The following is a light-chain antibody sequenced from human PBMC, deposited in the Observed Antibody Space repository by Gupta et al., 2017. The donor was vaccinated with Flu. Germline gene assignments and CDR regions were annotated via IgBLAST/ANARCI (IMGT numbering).Light chain of an antibody. CDR2: DAS. CDR3: QQTYTDPPSLT. V-gene: IGKV1-39*01. J-gene: IGKJ4*01. Sequence: DIQMTQYPTSLSASVGDTITLSCRSSQSVSSYLNWYQHKPGKAPRLLIYDASTLQNGVPSRFSGSGALTDYTLTISSLQPEDSATYYCQQTYTDPPSLTFGGGTKVEI. CDR1: QSVSSY.